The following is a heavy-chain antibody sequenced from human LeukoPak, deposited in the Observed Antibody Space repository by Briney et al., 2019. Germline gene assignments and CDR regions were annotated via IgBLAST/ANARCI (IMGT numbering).Heavy chain of an antibody. V-gene: IGHV1-69-2*01. D-gene: IGHD6-13*01. CDR3: ARATDKGQQLGRGWFDP. Sequence: ASVKVSCXVSGYTFIDYYMHWVQQAPGKGLEWMGLVDPEDGETIYAEKFQGRLTITADTSTDTAYMELSSLRSEDTAIYYCARATDKGQQLGRGWFDPWGQGTLVTVSS. CDR1: GYTFIDYY. CDR2: VDPEDGET. J-gene: IGHJ5*02.